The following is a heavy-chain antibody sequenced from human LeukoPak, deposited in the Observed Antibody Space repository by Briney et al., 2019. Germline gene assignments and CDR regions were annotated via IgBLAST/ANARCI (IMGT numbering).Heavy chain of an antibody. CDR2: ISSSSSYI. V-gene: IGHV3-21*04. J-gene: IGHJ4*02. D-gene: IGHD3-16*01. CDR3: AKGTDGYDYIWGSPYFDY. Sequence: WVRQAXGXGLEWVSSISSSSSYIYYADSVKGRFTISRDNSKNTLYLQMNSLRAEDTAVYYCAKGTDGYDYIWGSPYFDYWGQGTLVTVSS.